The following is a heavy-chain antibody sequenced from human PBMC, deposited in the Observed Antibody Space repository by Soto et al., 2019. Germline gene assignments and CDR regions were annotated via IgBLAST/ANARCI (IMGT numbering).Heavy chain of an antibody. J-gene: IGHJ4*02. CDR2: ISGSAGSS. V-gene: IGHV3-23*01. Sequence: PGGSLRLSCAAYGFTFGNYAMSWVRQGPGKGLEWVSGISGSAGSSVYAGSVKGRFTISRDNSKNTLYLQMNSLRAEDTAVYYCAREYGSGSYYTGYWGQGTLVTVSS. CDR3: AREYGSGSYYTGY. D-gene: IGHD3-10*01. CDR1: GFTFGNYA.